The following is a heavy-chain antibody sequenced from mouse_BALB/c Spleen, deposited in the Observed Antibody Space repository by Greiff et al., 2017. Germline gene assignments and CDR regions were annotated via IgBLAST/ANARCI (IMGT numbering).Heavy chain of an antibody. J-gene: IGHJ4*01. CDR1: GYTFTSYT. CDR2: INPSSGYT. CDR3: ARKTSSSYYAMDY. Sequence: QVQLKQSGAELARPGASVKMSCKASGYTFTSYTMHWVKQRPGQGLEWIGYINPSSGYTNYNQKYKDKATLTADKSSSTAYMQLSSLTSEDSAVYYCARKTSSSYYAMDYWGQGASVTVSS. V-gene: IGHV1-4*01.